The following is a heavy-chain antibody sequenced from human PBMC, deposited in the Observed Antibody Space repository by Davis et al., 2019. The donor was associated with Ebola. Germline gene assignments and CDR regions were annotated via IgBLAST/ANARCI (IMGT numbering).Heavy chain of an antibody. CDR2: ISDSSTTI. Sequence: LKISCAASGFTFSAYSMNWVRQAPGKGLEWVSYISDSSTTIYYADSVKGRFTISRDNAKNSLYLQMNSLRAEDTAVYYCARFQGRGSSPTYFDCWGQGTLVTVSS. V-gene: IGHV3-48*01. J-gene: IGHJ4*02. D-gene: IGHD6-6*01. CDR1: GFTFSAYS. CDR3: ARFQGRGSSPTYFDC.